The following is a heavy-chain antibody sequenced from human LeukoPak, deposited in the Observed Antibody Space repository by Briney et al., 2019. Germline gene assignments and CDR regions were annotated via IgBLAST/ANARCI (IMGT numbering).Heavy chain of an antibody. V-gene: IGHV1-2*04. CDR2: INPNSGGT. CDR3: ARDCPTPYSSSSSPYYYYMDV. Sequence: ASVKVSCKASGYTFTGYYMHWVRQAPGQGLEWMGWINPNSGGTNYAQKFQGWVTMTRDTSISTAYMELSRLRSDDTAVYYCARDCPTPYSSSSSPYYYYMDVWGKGTTVTVSS. CDR1: GYTFTGYY. D-gene: IGHD6-6*01. J-gene: IGHJ6*03.